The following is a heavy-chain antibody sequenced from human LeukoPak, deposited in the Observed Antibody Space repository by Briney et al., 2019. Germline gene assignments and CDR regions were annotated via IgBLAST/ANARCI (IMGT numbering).Heavy chain of an antibody. J-gene: IGHJ4*02. V-gene: IGHV3-23*01. D-gene: IGHD3-9*01. CDR2: ISGSGGST. CDR3: AKDLGVYYDILTGYYDY. Sequence: GGSLRLSCAASGFTFSSYWMSWVRLAPGKGLEWVSAISGSGGSTYYADSVKGRFTISRDNSKNTLYLQMNSLRAEDTAVYYCAKDLGVYYDILTGYYDYWGQGTLVTVSS. CDR1: GFTFSSYW.